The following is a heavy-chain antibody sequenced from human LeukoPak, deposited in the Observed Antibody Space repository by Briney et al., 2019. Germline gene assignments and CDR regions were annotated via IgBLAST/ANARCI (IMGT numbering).Heavy chain of an antibody. J-gene: IGHJ5*02. V-gene: IGHV3-21*01. Sequence: GGSLRLSCAASGFTFSTYSMNWVRQAAGKGLEWVSSISSSSSYMYYADSVKGRFTISRDNAKNSLYLQMNSLRAEDTAVYYCARGTRVCSATSCYPFDPWGQGTLVTVSS. D-gene: IGHD2-2*01. CDR2: ISSSSSYM. CDR1: GFTFSTYS. CDR3: ARGTRVCSATSCYPFDP.